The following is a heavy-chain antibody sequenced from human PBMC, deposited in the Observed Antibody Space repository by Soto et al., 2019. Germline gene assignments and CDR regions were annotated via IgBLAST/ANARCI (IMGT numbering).Heavy chain of an antibody. D-gene: IGHD2-2*01. V-gene: IGHV1-2*02. Sequence: RASVKVSCKASGYSFTGYYIHWVRQAPGQGLEWLGWFNPNNGGTNYAQNFQGRVTMTGDASISTAYMELSRLTSDDTAVYYCARVYYASVPADYWGQGTLVTVSS. CDR2: FNPNNGGT. CDR1: GYSFTGYY. J-gene: IGHJ4*02. CDR3: ARVYYASVPADY.